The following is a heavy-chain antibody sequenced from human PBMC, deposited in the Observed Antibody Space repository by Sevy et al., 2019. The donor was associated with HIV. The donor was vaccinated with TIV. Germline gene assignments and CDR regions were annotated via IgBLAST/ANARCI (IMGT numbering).Heavy chain of an antibody. CDR1: GFTFSSYG. J-gene: IGHJ4*02. V-gene: IGHV3-30*02. CDR2: IRYDGSNK. CDR3: AKDSGEWELLRVAYLDY. D-gene: IGHD1-26*01. Sequence: GGSLRISCAASGFTFSSYGMHWVRQAPGKGLEWVAFIRYDGSNKYYADSVKGRFTISRDNSKNTLYLQMNSLRAEDTAVYFCAKDSGEWELLRVAYLDYRGQGTLVTVSS.